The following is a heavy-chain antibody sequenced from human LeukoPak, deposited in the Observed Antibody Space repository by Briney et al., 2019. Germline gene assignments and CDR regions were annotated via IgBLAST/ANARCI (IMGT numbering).Heavy chain of an antibody. CDR2: IRSKAYGGTT. V-gene: IGHV3-49*04. Sequence: PGGSLRLSCAASGFTFSSYGMHWVRQAPGKGLEWVGFIRSKAYGGTTEYAASVKGRFTISRGDSKSIAYLQMNSLKTEDTAVYYCTRGSVAVAGFSWGQGTLVTVSS. CDR1: GFTFSSYG. CDR3: TRGSVAVAGFS. J-gene: IGHJ5*02. D-gene: IGHD6-19*01.